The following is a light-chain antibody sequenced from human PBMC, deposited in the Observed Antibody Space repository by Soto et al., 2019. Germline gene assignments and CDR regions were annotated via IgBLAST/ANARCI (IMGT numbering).Light chain of an antibody. CDR3: CSRGSSITYV. CDR1: SSDVGGYNY. V-gene: IGLV2-14*01. CDR2: EVS. J-gene: IGLJ1*01. Sequence: QSVLTQPASVSGSPGQSITISCTGTSSDVGGYNYVSWYQQHPGKAPKLIIYEVSNRPSGVSNRFSGSKSGNTASLTISGLQAEDEADYYCCSRGSSITYVFGSGTKLTVL.